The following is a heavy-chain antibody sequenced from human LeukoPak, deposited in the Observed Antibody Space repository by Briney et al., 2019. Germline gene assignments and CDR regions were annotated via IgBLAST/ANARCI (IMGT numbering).Heavy chain of an antibody. Sequence: SETLSLTCTVSGGSISSYYWSWIRQPPGKGLEWIGYIYYSGSTNYNPSLKSRVTISVDTSKNQFSLKLSSVTAADTAVYYCARDRRVVGYDFWSVEGSWFDPWGQGTLVTVSS. CDR1: GGSISSYY. CDR2: IYYSGST. J-gene: IGHJ5*02. D-gene: IGHD3-3*01. V-gene: IGHV4-59*01. CDR3: ARDRRVVGYDFWSVEGSWFDP.